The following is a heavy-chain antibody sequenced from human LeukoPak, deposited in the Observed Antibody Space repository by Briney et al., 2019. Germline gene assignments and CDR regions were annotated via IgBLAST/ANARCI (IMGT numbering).Heavy chain of an antibody. J-gene: IGHJ5*02. D-gene: IGHD2-8*01. CDR2: IKQDGSEK. V-gene: IGHV3-7*01. CDR1: EFSVGSNY. Sequence: GGSLRLSCAASEFSVGSNYMTWVRQAPGKGLEWVANIKQDGSEKYYADSVKGRFTISRDNSKNTLYLQMNSLRAEDTAVYYCAEDLVVYAMGWFVPWGQGTLVTVSS. CDR3: AEDLVVYAMGWFVP.